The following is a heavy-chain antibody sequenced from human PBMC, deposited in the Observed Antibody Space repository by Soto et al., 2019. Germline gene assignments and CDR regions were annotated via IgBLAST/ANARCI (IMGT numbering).Heavy chain of an antibody. Sequence: EVHLLESGGGFVQPGGSLRLSCVASGFTFSSYAMTWVRQAPGKGLEWVASISGSAISTEYADSVRGRFTISRDNFKNTVFLQMQSLRADDSATYYCVNWNDEDVDWGQGTLVAVSS. D-gene: IGHD1-1*01. CDR3: VNWNDEDVD. CDR1: GFTFSSYA. V-gene: IGHV3-23*01. CDR2: ISGSAIST. J-gene: IGHJ4*01.